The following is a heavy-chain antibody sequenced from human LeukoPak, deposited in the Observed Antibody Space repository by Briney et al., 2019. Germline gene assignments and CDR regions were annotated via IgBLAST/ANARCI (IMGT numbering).Heavy chain of an antibody. V-gene: IGHV1-8*01. CDR2: MNPNSGNT. Sequence: ASVKVSCKASGYTFTSYDINWGPQTTGQGLEWMGWMNPNSGNTGYAQNFRCRVTITRNTSISTAYMELSSLRSEDTAVYYCARGAYDFWSGYYPHFDYWGQGTLVTVSS. CDR1: GYTFTSYD. J-gene: IGHJ4*02. D-gene: IGHD3-3*01. CDR3: ARGAYDFWSGYYPHFDY.